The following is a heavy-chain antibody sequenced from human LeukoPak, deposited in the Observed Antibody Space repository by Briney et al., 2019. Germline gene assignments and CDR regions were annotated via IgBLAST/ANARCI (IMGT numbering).Heavy chain of an antibody. V-gene: IGHV4-31*03. CDR2: IYYSGST. CDR1: GVSMSSGAFY. D-gene: IGHD3-9*01. CDR3: ARHGSSYYDILTGYYGAWYFDY. J-gene: IGHJ4*02. Sequence: SQTLSLTCTVSGVSMSSGAFYWSWIRQHPGKGLEWIGNIYYSGSTNYNPSLKSRVTISVDTSKNQFSLKLSSVTAADTAVYYCARHGSSYYDILTGYYGAWYFDYWGQGTLVTVSS.